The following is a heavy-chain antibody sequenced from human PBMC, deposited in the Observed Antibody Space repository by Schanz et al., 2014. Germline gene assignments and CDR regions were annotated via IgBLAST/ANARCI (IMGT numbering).Heavy chain of an antibody. CDR3: ARIGGSVFDY. CDR2: ISASGGTT. D-gene: IGHD3-10*01. J-gene: IGHJ4*02. Sequence: EVKLLESGGGLVQPGGSLRLSCAASGFTFSAYAMTWVRQIPGKGLEWVSAISASGGTTYYADSVKGRFTISRDNAKNTLYLQMNSLRAEDTAVYYCARIGGSVFDYWAQGTLVTVSA. CDR1: GFTFSAYA. V-gene: IGHV3-23*01.